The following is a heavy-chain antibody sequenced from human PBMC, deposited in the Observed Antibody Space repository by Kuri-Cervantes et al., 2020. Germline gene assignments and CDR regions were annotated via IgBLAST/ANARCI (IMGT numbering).Heavy chain of an antibody. CDR1: GYTFTGYY. V-gene: IGHV1-2*02. CDR2: INPNSGGT. J-gene: IGHJ4*02. CDR3: ARSRDGYNRFLDY. D-gene: IGHD5-24*01. Sequence: ASVKVSCKASGYTFTGYYMHWVRQAPGQGLEWMGWINPNSGGTNYAQKFQGRVTMARDKSISTAYMELSRLRSDDTAVYYCARSRDGYNRFLDYWGQGTLVTVSS.